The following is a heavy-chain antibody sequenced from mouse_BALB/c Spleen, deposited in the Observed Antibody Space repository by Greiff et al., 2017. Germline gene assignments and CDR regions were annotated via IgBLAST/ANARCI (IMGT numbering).Heavy chain of an antibody. CDR1: GYSITSDYA. D-gene: IGHD1-2*01. CDR2: ISYSGST. Sequence: EVKLVESGPGLVKPSQSLSLTCTVTGYSITSDYAWNWIRQFPGNKLEWMGYISYSGSTSYNPSLKSRISITRDTSKNQFFLQLNSVTTEDTATYYCARWGDGLDYWGQGTTLTVSS. J-gene: IGHJ2*01. V-gene: IGHV3-2*02. CDR3: ARWGDGLDY.